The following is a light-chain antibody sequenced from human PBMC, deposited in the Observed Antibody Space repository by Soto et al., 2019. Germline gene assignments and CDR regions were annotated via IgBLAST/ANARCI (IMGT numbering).Light chain of an antibody. Sequence: QSALTQPASVSGSPGQSITISCTGTSRDVVGYTYVSWYQQHPGKAPKLMIYEVRNRPSGVSTRFSGSKSGNTASLTISGLEAEDEGHYYCRSFRRGSPRVFGGGTKLTVL. CDR3: RSFRRGSPRV. J-gene: IGLJ3*02. V-gene: IGLV2-14*01. CDR1: SRDVVGYTY. CDR2: EVR.